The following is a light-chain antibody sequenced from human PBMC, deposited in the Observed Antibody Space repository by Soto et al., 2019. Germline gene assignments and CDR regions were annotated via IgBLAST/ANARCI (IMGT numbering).Light chain of an antibody. CDR3: QQYGSSPKLT. J-gene: IGKJ4*01. V-gene: IGKV3-20*01. CDR2: GAS. Sequence: EIVLTQSPGTLSLSPGERATLSCRASQSVSSSYLAWYQQTPGQAPRLLIYGASSRATGIPDRFSGSGSGTDFTLTISRLEPEDFAVYYCQQYGSSPKLTFGGGTKVDIK. CDR1: QSVSSSY.